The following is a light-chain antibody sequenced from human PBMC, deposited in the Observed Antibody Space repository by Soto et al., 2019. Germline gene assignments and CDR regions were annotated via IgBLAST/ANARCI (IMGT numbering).Light chain of an antibody. J-gene: IGKJ5*01. V-gene: IGKV3-20*01. CDR2: GAS. Sequence: EIIFTQSPDTLALSPGERARLSCRASQTVSSNYLAWCQQRPGQAPRLLIYGASTRAAGIPDRFSGSGSGTDLTLTITRLEPEDSAVYFCQQYTGPPTTFGQGTRLEIK. CDR1: QTVSSNY. CDR3: QQYTGPPTT.